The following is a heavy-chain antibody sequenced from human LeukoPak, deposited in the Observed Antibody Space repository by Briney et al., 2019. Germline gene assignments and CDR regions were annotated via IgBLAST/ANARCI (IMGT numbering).Heavy chain of an antibody. D-gene: IGHD5-18*01. J-gene: IGHJ4*02. CDR2: IWDDGSNK. Sequence: PGRSLRLSCAVSGFTFSRYGMHWVRQAPGKGLEWVAFIWDDGSNKDYEDSVKGRFTISRDNSKNTLYLQMNSLIVEDTAIYYCARDSGRHNYGPYHYWGQGILVTVSS. CDR1: GFTFSRYG. V-gene: IGHV3-33*01. CDR3: ARDSGRHNYGPYHY.